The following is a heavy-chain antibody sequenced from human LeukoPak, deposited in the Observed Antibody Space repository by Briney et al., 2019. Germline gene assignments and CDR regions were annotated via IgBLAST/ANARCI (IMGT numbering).Heavy chain of an antibody. D-gene: IGHD2-15*01. CDR3: ARDLGYCTGGTCYPKWFGP. V-gene: IGHV1-3*01. J-gene: IGHJ5*02. Sequence: ASVKVSCKASGYTFTSYALHCVRQAPGQRLEWMGWINAGNDNTKYSQKLQGRVTITRDTSASTAYMELSSLRSEDTAVYYCARDLGYCTGGTCYPKWFGPWGQGTLVTVSS. CDR2: INAGNDNT. CDR1: GYTFTSYA.